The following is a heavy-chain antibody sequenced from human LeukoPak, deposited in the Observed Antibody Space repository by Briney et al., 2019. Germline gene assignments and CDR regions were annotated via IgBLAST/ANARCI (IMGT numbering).Heavy chain of an antibody. CDR3: AKDIASGSYYYYYMDV. V-gene: IGHV3-43D*03. CDR1: GFTFDDYA. CDR2: ISWDGGST. Sequence: GGSLRLSCAASGFTFDDYAMHWVRQAPGKGLEWVSLISWDGGSTYYADSVKGRFTISRDNSKNSLYLQMNSLRAEDTALYYCAKDIASGSYYYYYMDVWGKGTTVTISS. J-gene: IGHJ6*03. D-gene: IGHD1-26*01.